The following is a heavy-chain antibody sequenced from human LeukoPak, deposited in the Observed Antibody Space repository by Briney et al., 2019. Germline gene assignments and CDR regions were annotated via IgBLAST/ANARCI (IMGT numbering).Heavy chain of an antibody. D-gene: IGHD4-17*01. J-gene: IGHJ4*02. CDR3: ARGIESYGDYGY. CDR2: MYNSGST. V-gene: IGHV4-59*01. Sequence: SSETLSLTCTVSGGSISGSYWSLIRQPPGKGLEWIAYMYNSGSTNYNPSLKSRVTISIDTSKNQFSLKLSSLTAADTAIYYCARGIESYGDYGYWGQGILVTVSS. CDR1: GGSISGSY.